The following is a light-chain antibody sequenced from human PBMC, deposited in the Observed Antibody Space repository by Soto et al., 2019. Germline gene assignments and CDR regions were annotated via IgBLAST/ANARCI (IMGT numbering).Light chain of an antibody. V-gene: IGKV3-15*01. CDR1: QFVSSD. CDR2: GAS. J-gene: IGKJ4*01. Sequence: EIVMTQSPVSLSVSPGERATLSCRASQFVSSDLAWYQQTPGQAPRLLIFGASTRATGIPARFSGSGTGTNFTLTISSLQSEDFGVYYCQQNRVWVTFGGGTKVEIK. CDR3: QQNRVWVT.